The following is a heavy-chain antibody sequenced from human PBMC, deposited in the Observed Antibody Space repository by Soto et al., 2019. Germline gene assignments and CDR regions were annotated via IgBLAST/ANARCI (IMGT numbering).Heavy chain of an antibody. CDR3: ARTGTASYYFDY. J-gene: IGHJ4*02. D-gene: IGHD1-1*01. CDR1: GYAISSGYY. CDR2: IYYSGST. Sequence: SETLSLTCAVSGYAISSGYYWVCIRQHPGKGLEWIGYIYYSGSTYYNPSLKSRVTISVDTSKNQFSLKLSSVTAADTAVYYCARTGTASYYFDYWGQGNLVTVSS. V-gene: IGHV4-31*11.